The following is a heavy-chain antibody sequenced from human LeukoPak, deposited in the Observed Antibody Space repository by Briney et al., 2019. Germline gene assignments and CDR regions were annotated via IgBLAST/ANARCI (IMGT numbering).Heavy chain of an antibody. CDR3: ARDRGSSSWYYFDY. J-gene: IGHJ4*02. V-gene: IGHV3-23*01. CDR1: GFIFSSYG. Sequence: PGGSLRLSCAASGFIFSSYGMSWVRQAPGKGLEWVSAISGSGGSTDYADSVKGRFTISRDNSKNTLYLQMNSLRAEDTAVYYCARDRGSSSWYYFDYWGQGTLVTVSS. CDR2: ISGSGGST. D-gene: IGHD6-13*01.